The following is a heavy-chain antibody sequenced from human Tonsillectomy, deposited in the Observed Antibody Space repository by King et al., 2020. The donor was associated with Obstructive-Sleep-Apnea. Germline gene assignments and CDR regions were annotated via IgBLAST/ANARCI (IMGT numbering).Heavy chain of an antibody. J-gene: IGHJ4*02. D-gene: IGHD3-22*01. V-gene: IGHV3-48*04. CDR2: ISSSSSTI. Sequence: VQLVESGGGLVQPGGSLRLSCAASGFTFSSYSMNWVRQAPGKGLEWVSYISSSSSTIYYADSVKGRFTISRDNAKNSLYLQMNSLRAEDTAAYYCVVHDSSGYYYVFDYWGQGTLVTVSS. CDR3: VVHDSSGYYYVFDY. CDR1: GFTFSSYS.